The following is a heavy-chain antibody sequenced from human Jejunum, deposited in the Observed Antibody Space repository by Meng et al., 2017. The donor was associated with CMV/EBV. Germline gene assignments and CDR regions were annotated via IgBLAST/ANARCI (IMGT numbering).Heavy chain of an antibody. V-gene: IGHV4-30-4*01. J-gene: IGHJ4*02. CDR2: IYGSGST. Sequence: VSGDSISSGDSYWGWIRQPPGKGLEWIGYIYGSGSTSSNPSLESRVTISVDTSKNQFSLKVMSVTAADTAVYYCAREGTNSYYFDYWGQGTLVTVSS. CDR3: AREGTNSYYFDY. D-gene: IGHD1-14*01. CDR1: GDSISSGDSY.